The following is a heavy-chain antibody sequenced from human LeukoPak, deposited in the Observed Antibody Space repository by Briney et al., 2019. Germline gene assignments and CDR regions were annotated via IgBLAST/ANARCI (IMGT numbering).Heavy chain of an antibody. CDR2: IIPILGIA. CDR1: GGTLSSYA. Sequence: SVKVSCKASGGTLSSYAISWVRQAPGQGLEWMGRIIPILGIANYAQKFQGRVTITADKFTSTAYMELSSLRSEDTAVYYCARVGTHDYGDYNWFDPWGQGTLVTVSS. CDR3: ARVGTHDYGDYNWFDP. D-gene: IGHD4-17*01. V-gene: IGHV1-69*04. J-gene: IGHJ5*02.